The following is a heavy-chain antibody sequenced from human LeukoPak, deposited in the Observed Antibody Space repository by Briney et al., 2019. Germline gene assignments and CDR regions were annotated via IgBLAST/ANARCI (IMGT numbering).Heavy chain of an antibody. CDR1: GFTFSSYS. V-gene: IGHV3-21*01. CDR3: ARDHSHIVVVTAIRYYYYYGMDV. J-gene: IGHJ6*02. CDR2: ISSSSSYM. D-gene: IGHD2-21*02. Sequence: PGGSLRLSCAASGFTFSSYSMNWVRQAPGKGLEWVSSISSSSSYMYYADSVKGRFTISRDNAKNSLYLQMNSLRAEDTAVYYCARDHSHIVVVTAIRYYYYYGMDVWGQGTTVTVSS.